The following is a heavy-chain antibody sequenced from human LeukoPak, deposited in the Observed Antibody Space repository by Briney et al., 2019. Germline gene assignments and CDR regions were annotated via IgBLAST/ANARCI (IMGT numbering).Heavy chain of an antibody. CDR1: GFTFSDYY. D-gene: IGHD1-26*01. CDR3: ARDGMDYYYYGMDV. Sequence: PGGSLRLSCAASGFTFSDYYMSWIRQAPGKGLEWVSYISSSGSTIYYADSVKGRFTISRDNAKNSLYLQMNSLRAEDTAVYYRARDGMDYYYYGMDVWGQGTTVTVSS. CDR2: ISSSGSTI. V-gene: IGHV3-11*01. J-gene: IGHJ6*02.